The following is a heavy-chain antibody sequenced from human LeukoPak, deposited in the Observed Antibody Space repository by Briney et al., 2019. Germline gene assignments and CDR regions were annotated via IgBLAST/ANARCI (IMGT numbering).Heavy chain of an antibody. CDR3: AKGLWFDP. J-gene: IGHJ5*02. V-gene: IGHV3-30*18. CDR1: GFTFSSYG. CDR2: ISYDGSNK. Sequence: GGSLRLSCAASGFTFSSYGMHWVRQAPGKGLEWVAVISYDGSNKYYADSVKGRFTISRDNSKNTLYLQMDSLRAEDTAVYYSAKGLWFDPWGQGTLVTVSS.